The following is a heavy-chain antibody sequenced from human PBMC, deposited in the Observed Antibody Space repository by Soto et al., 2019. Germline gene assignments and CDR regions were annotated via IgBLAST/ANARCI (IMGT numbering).Heavy chain of an antibody. V-gene: IGHV4-34*01. D-gene: IGHD6-13*01. CDR3: GRVVAAAATTGTARYYYYYYGMYV. J-gene: IGHJ6*02. CDR2: INHSGST. CDR1: GGSFSGYY. Sequence: SETLSLTCAVYGGSFSGYYWSWIRQPPGKGMEWIGEINHSGSTNYNPSLKSRVTISVDTSKNQFSLKLSSVTAAETAVYYCGRVVAAAATTGTARYYYYYYGMYVCSQGTTGTVS.